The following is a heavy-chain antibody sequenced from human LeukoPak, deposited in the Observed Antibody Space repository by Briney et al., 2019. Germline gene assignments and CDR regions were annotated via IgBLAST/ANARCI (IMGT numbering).Heavy chain of an antibody. D-gene: IGHD1-26*01. CDR3: ARVVVGAANHLPYYMDV. CDR1: VGSISSSSYY. V-gene: IGHV4-39*07. J-gene: IGHJ6*03. CDR2: IYYSRST. Sequence: SESLSLTCAVSVGSISSSSYYWGWIRQPPGKGLERIGGIYYSRSTYYNPSLKSRVTISVDTSKNQFSLKLSSVTAADTAVYYCARVVVGAANHLPYYMDVWGKGTTVTVSS.